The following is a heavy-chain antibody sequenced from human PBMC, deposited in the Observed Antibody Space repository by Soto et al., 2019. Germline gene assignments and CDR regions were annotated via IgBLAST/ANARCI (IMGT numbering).Heavy chain of an antibody. J-gene: IGHJ4*02. CDR2: IYSGGST. Sequence: GGSLRLSCAASGFTVSNNYMSWVRQAPGKGLECVSLIYSGGSTYYADSVKGRFTISRDNSKNTLYLQTSRLGAEDTAVYYCTGYTNKGEWGRGTLVTVSS. CDR3: TGYTNKGE. CDR1: GFTVSNNY. D-gene: IGHD2-8*01. V-gene: IGHV3-66*01.